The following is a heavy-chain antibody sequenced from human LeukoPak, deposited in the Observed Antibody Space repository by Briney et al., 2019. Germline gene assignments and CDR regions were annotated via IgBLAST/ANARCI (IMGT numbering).Heavy chain of an antibody. J-gene: IGHJ4*02. Sequence: PGGSLRLSCAASGFTFSDYYMSWIRQAPGKGLEWVSYISSSGSTIYYADSVKGRFTISRDNAENSLYLQMNSLRPEDTALYYCAKDASGYSGSYYFDYWGQGTLVTVSS. CDR1: GFTFSDYY. D-gene: IGHD1-26*01. CDR2: ISSSGSTI. CDR3: AKDASGYSGSYYFDY. V-gene: IGHV3-11*01.